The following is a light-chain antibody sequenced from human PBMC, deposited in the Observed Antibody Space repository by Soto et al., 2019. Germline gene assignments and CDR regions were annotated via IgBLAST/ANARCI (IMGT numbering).Light chain of an antibody. CDR3: SSYAGSHNLV. Sequence: QSALTQPASVSGSPGQSITISCTGSSSDVGGYNYVSWYQQHPGKAPKLMIYEVSKRPSGVPDRFSGSKSGNTASLTVSGLQAEDEADYYCSSYAGSHNLVFGGGTKLTVL. J-gene: IGLJ3*02. CDR1: SSDVGGYNY. V-gene: IGLV2-8*01. CDR2: EVS.